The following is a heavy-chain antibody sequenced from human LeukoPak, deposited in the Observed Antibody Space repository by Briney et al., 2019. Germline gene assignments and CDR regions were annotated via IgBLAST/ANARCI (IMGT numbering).Heavy chain of an antibody. D-gene: IGHD1-26*01. CDR2: ISWNSGSI. CDR3: AKAARELPGYFDY. Sequence: GRSLRLSCAASGFTFDDYAMHWVRQGPGKGLEWVSGISWNSGSIGYADSVEGRFTISRDNAKNSLNLQMNSLRAEDTALYYCAKAARELPGYFDYWGQGTLVTVSS. J-gene: IGHJ4*02. V-gene: IGHV3-9*01. CDR1: GFTFDDYA.